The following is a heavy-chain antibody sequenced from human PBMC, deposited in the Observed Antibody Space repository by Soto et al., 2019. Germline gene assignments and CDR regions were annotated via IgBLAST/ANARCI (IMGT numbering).Heavy chain of an antibody. J-gene: IGHJ3*02. CDR3: ASEGPYYDILTGYYIPFDAFDI. CDR2: IYHSGST. V-gene: IGHV4-4*02. D-gene: IGHD3-9*01. CDR1: GGSISSSNW. Sequence: SETLSLTCAVCGGSISSSNWWSWVSQPPGKGLEWIGEIYHSGSTNYNPSLKSRVTISVDKSKNQFSLKLSSVTAADTAVYYCASEGPYYDILTGYYIPFDAFDIWGQGTMVTVSS.